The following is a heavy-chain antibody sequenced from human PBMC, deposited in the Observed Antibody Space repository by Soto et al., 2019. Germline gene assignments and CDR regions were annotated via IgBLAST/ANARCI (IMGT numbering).Heavy chain of an antibody. V-gene: IGHV4-31*02. J-gene: IGHJ4*02. Sequence: QVQLQESGPGLVKPSQTLSLTCSVSGGSIRSGGYYWSWVRQHPGKGLEWIGYIDYSGSTYYHPSLRSRITISADTSKNPFSLRLSSMTAADTAVYYCAMGTRVVTTGYWGQGNLVIVSS. D-gene: IGHD2-21*02. CDR2: IDYSGST. CDR1: GGSIRSGGYY. CDR3: AMGTRVVTTGY.